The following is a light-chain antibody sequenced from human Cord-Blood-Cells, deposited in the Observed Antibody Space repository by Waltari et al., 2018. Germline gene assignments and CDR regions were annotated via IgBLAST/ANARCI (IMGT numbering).Light chain of an antibody. J-gene: IGKJ3*01. CDR1: QSVSSY. CDR2: DAS. V-gene: IGKV3-11*01. CDR3: QQRSNWPLFT. Sequence: EIVLTQSPATLSLSPGERATLSCRASQSVSSYLAWYQQKPGQAPRPLIYDASNRATGIPARFSGSGSGTDFTLNISSLEPEDFAVYYCQQRSNWPLFTFGPGTKVDIK.